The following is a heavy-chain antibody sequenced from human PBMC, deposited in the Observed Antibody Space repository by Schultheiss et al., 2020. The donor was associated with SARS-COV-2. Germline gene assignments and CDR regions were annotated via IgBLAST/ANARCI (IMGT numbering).Heavy chain of an antibody. V-gene: IGHV4-61*02. J-gene: IGHJ5*02. CDR2: IYSSGST. CDR1: GVSISSGSNH. D-gene: IGHD5/OR15-5a*01. Sequence: SETLSLTCTVSGVSISSGSNHWSWIRQPAGKGLEWIGRIYSSGSTKYNTSLQSRVTMSVDTSKNQFSLKLSSVTAADTAVYYCARGSTMGTPWGHGTLVTVSS. CDR3: ARGSTMGTP.